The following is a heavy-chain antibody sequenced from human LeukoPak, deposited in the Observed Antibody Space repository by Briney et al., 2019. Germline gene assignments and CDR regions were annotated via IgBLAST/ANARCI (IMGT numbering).Heavy chain of an antibody. J-gene: IGHJ6*02. CDR2: ISSSSSYI. CDR3: ARGAVAGTLYYGMDV. V-gene: IGHV3-21*01. Sequence: PGGSLRLSCAASGFTFSSYSMNWVRQAPGKGLEWVSSISSSSSYIYYADSVKGRFTISRDNAKNSLYLQMNSLRAEDTAVYYCARGAVAGTLYYGMDVWGQGTTVTVSS. D-gene: IGHD6-19*01. CDR1: GFTFSSYS.